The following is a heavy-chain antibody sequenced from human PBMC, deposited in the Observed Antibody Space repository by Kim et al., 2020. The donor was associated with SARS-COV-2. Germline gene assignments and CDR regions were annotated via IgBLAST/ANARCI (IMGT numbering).Heavy chain of an antibody. CDR3: ARGDASGSHYNMDV. V-gene: IGHV4-34*01. J-gene: IGHJ6*02. D-gene: IGHD3-10*01. Sequence: SETLSLTCAVYGGSFSGYYWSWIRQPPGKGLEWIGEINHSGSTNYSPSLKSRVTISLDTSKNQFSLKLSSVTAADTAVYYCARGDASGSHYNMDVWGQGTTVTVSS. CDR1: GGSFSGYY. CDR2: INHSGST.